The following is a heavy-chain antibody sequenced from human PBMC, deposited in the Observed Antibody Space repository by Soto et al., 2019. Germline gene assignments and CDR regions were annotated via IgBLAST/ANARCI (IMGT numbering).Heavy chain of an antibody. D-gene: IGHD6-13*01. J-gene: IGHJ4*02. CDR2: INPNSGGT. CDR3: ARNSGIAAARFDY. CDR1: GYTFTGYY. Sequence: GASVKVSCKASGYTFTGYYMHWVRQAPGQGLEWMGWINPNSGGTNYAQKFQGRVTMTRDTSISTAYMELSRLRSDDTAVYYCARNSGIAAARFDYWGQGTLVTSPQ. V-gene: IGHV1-2*02.